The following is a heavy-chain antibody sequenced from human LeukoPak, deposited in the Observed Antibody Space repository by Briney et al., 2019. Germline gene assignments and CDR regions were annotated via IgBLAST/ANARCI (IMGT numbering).Heavy chain of an antibody. Sequence: PGGSLRLSCAASGFTFSTYTMNWVRQAPGKGLEWVSSISSSSRYIYFADSVRGRFTISRDNAKNSLYLQINSLRAEDTAVYYCARGALFSMGGVVVAASMPSAFDIWGQGTVVTVSS. CDR2: ISSSSRYI. D-gene: IGHD2-2*01. V-gene: IGHV3-21*01. CDR1: GFTFSTYT. J-gene: IGHJ3*02. CDR3: ARGALFSMGGVVVAASMPSAFDI.